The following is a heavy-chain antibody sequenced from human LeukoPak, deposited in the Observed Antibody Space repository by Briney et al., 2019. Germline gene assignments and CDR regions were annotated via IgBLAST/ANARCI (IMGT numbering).Heavy chain of an antibody. Sequence: RGSLRLSCAASGFTFSSYAMHWVRQAPGKGLKWVAVTSFDGSDNYYADSVKGRFTISRDNSKNTLYLQMNSLRAEDTAVYYCAKMVPGEGAFDYWGQGTLVTVSS. CDR1: GFTFSSYA. CDR2: TSFDGSDN. CDR3: AKMVPGEGAFDY. J-gene: IGHJ4*02. V-gene: IGHV3-30*04. D-gene: IGHD2-8*01.